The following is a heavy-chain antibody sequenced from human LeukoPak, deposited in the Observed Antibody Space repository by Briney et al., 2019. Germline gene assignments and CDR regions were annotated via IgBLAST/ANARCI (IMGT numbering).Heavy chain of an antibody. CDR3: ARLGPASSGWPESFDY. J-gene: IGHJ4*02. D-gene: IGHD6-19*01. Sequence: GGSLRLSCAASGFTFSSYSMNWVRQAPGKGLEWVANIKRDGSEKYYVDSVKGRFTISRDNAKNSLDLQMNSLRVEDTAVYYCARLGPASSGWPESFDYWGQGTLVTVSS. CDR1: GFTFSSYS. CDR2: IKRDGSEK. V-gene: IGHV3-7*03.